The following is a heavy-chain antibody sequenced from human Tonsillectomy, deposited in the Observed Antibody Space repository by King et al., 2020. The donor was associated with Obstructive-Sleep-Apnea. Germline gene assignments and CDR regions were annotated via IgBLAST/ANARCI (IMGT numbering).Heavy chain of an antibody. V-gene: IGHV1-18*01. D-gene: IGHD2-8*01. J-gene: IGHJ4*02. Sequence: QLVQSGAEVKKPGASVKVSCKASGYTFTSYGVSWVRQAPGQGLEWMAWISTYNGKTKYAQKFQGRVTMTTDTSTSTAYMERRSLRSDDTAVYYCARGHSGTIDYWGQGTLVSVSS. CDR1: GYTFTSYG. CDR2: ISTYNGKT. CDR3: ARGHSGTIDY.